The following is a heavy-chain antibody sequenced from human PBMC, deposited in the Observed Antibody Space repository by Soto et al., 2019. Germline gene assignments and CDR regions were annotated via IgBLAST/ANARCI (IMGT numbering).Heavy chain of an antibody. D-gene: IGHD5-12*01. CDR1: GGTFSSYT. CDR2: LIPILGIA. V-gene: IGHV1-69*08. J-gene: IGHJ6*03. CDR3: AREEPEHGYDFGYYYYIDV. Sequence: QVQLVQSGAEVKKPGSSVKVSCKASGGTFSSYTISWVRQAPGQGLEWMGRLIPILGIANYAQKFQGRVTICADESTSTAYMELSSLRSEDTAVYYCAREEPEHGYDFGYYYYIDVWGKGTTVTVSS.